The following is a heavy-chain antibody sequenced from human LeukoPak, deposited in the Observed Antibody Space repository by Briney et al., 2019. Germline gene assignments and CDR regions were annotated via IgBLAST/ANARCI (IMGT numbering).Heavy chain of an antibody. V-gene: IGHV3-7*01. D-gene: IGHD5-18*01. CDR2: IKQDGSVE. J-gene: IGHJ4*02. Sequence: GGSLRLSCAASGFTFEDYWMSWVRQAPGKGPEWVANIKQDGSVEHYLDSVKGRFTISRDNAKNSLILQMNSLRAEDTAVYYCARWAGVTDYWGQGTLVTVSS. CDR1: GFTFEDYW. CDR3: ARWAGVTDY.